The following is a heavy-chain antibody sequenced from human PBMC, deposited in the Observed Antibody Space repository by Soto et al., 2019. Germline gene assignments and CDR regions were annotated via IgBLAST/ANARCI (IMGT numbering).Heavy chain of an antibody. V-gene: IGHV1-69*13. D-gene: IGHD2-15*01. CDR3: ARDLRYCSGGSCIDY. Sequence: GASVKVSCKASGGTFSSYAISWVRQAPGQGLEWMGGIIPIFGTANYAQKFQGRVTITADESASTAYMELSSLRSEDTAVYYCARDLRYCSGGSCIDYWGQGTLVTVSS. CDR2: IIPIFGTA. CDR1: GGTFSSYA. J-gene: IGHJ4*02.